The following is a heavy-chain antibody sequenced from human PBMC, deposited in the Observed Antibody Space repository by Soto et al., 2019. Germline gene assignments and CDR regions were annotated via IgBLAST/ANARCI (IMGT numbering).Heavy chain of an antibody. Sequence: PGGSLRLSCAASGFTFSNYWMTWVRQAPGKGPEWVANIKQDGGEKYYVDSVKGRFTISRDNAKNSLYLQMNSLRAEDTAVYYCTRDVYGATGWFDPWGQGTLVTVSS. CDR3: TRDVYGATGWFDP. D-gene: IGHD4-17*01. J-gene: IGHJ5*02. V-gene: IGHV3-7*03. CDR1: GFTFSNYW. CDR2: IKQDGGEK.